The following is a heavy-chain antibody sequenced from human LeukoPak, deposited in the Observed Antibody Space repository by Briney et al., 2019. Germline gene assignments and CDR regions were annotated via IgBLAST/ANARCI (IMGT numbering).Heavy chain of an antibody. CDR3: ARDGYCTNGVCPIVTSAFDY. CDR2: ISYSGTT. V-gene: IGHV4-59*11. J-gene: IGHJ4*02. D-gene: IGHD2-8*01. CDR1: GGSISNHF. Sequence: PPETLSLTCSVSGGSISNHFWSWIRQPPGKGLEWIGYISYSGTTNYNPSLKSRLTISVDTSKNQFSLKLSSVTAADTAVYYCARDGYCTNGVCPIVTSAFDYWGQGTLVTVSS.